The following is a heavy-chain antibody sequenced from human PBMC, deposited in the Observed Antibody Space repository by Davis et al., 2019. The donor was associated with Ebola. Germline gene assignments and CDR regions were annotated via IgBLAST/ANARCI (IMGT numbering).Heavy chain of an antibody. Sequence: GGSLRLSCAASGFTFSSYGMHWVRQAPGKGLEWVAVISYDGSNKYYADSVKGRFTISRDNSKNTLYLQMNSLRAEDTAVYYCATQPISGYSYGYTVTFDYWGQGTLVTVSS. CDR1: GFTFSSYG. D-gene: IGHD5-18*01. J-gene: IGHJ4*02. CDR3: ATQPISGYSYGYTVTFDY. CDR2: ISYDGSNK. V-gene: IGHV3-30*03.